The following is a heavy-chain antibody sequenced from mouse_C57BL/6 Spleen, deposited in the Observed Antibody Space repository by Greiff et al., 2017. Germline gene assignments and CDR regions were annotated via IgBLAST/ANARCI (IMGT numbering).Heavy chain of an antibody. V-gene: IGHV1-74*01. D-gene: IGHD1-1*01. CDR1: GYTFTSYW. CDR3: AIRADYYGDYYAMDY. J-gene: IGHJ4*01. CDR2: IHPSDSDT. Sequence: QVQLQQPGAELVKPGASVKVSCKASGYTFTSYWMHWVKPRPGQGLEWIGRIHPSDSDTNYNQKFKGKATLTVDKSSSPAYMQLSSLTSEDSAVYYCAIRADYYGDYYAMDYWGQGTSVTVSS.